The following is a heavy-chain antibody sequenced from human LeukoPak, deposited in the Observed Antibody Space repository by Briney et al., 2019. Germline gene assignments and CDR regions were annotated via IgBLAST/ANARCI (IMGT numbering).Heavy chain of an antibody. J-gene: IGHJ6*02. CDR2: IYTSGST. D-gene: IGHD6-19*01. CDR1: GGSISSYY. CDR3: ARGEGSSGWYYSMDV. V-gene: IGHV4-4*07. Sequence: PSETLSLTCTVSGGSISSYYWSWIRQPAGKGLEWIGRIYTSGSTNYNPSLKSRVTMSVDTSKNQFSLKLSSVTAADTAVYYCARGEGSSGWYYSMDVWGQGTTVTVSS.